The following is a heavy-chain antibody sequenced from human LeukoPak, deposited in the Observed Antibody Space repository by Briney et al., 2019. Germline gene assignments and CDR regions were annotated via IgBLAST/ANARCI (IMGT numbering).Heavy chain of an antibody. CDR3: AREGGVGPSWPWFDP. CDR1: GYTFTSYG. Sequence: GASVKVSCKASGYTFTSYGVSWVRQAPGQGLEWMGWISGSNGNTNYAQKLQGRVTMTTDTSTSTAYMELRSLRSDDTAVYYCAREGGVGPSWPWFDPWGQGTLVTVSS. D-gene: IGHD1-26*01. V-gene: IGHV1-18*01. J-gene: IGHJ5*02. CDR2: ISGSNGNT.